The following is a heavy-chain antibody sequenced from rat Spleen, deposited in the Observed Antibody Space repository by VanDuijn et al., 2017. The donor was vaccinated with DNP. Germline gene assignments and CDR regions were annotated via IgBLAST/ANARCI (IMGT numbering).Heavy chain of an antibody. V-gene: IGHV5-20*01. CDR2: ISYDGDST. Sequence: EVQLVESGGGLVQPGRSLKLSCAASGFTFSDYAMAWVRQSPKKGLEWVAYISYDGDSTYYGDSVRGRFTISRDYARSTLYLQMDSLRSEDTATYYCATGVYGGYEDWFAYWGPGTLVTVSS. CDR3: ATGVYGGYEDWFAY. CDR1: GFTFSDYA. J-gene: IGHJ3*01. D-gene: IGHD1-11*01.